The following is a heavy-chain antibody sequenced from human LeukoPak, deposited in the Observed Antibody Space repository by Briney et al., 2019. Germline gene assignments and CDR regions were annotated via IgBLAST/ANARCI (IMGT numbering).Heavy chain of an antibody. CDR1: GYTFTSYG. J-gene: IGHJ6*03. D-gene: IGHD3-3*01. CDR2: ISAYNGNT. CDR3: AREAFGVVRYYYYYYLDV. Sequence: ASVKVSCKASGYTFTSYGISWVRQAPGQGLEWMGWISAYNGNTNYAQKLQVRVTMTTDTSTSTAYMELTSLKSDDTAVYYCAREAFGVVRYYYYYYLDVWGKGTTVTVSS. V-gene: IGHV1-18*01.